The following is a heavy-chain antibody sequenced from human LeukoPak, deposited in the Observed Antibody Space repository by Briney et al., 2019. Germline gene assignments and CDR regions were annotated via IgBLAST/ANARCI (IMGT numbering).Heavy chain of an antibody. CDR2: ISYDGSNK. V-gene: IGHV3-30-3*01. CDR3: ARDRSAVSGDAFDI. CDR1: GFTFSSYA. D-gene: IGHD4-11*01. Sequence: GGSLRLSCAASGFTFSSYAMHWVRQAPGKGLEWVAVISYDGSNKYYADSVKGRFTISRDNSKNTLYLQMNSLRAEDTAVYYCARDRSAVSGDAFDIWGQGTRVTVSS. J-gene: IGHJ3*02.